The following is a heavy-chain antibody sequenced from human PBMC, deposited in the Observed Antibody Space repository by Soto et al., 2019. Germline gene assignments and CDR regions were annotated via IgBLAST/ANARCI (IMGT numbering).Heavy chain of an antibody. V-gene: IGHV4-30-4*01. D-gene: IGHD4-17*01. CDR2: IYYSGST. CDR1: GGSISSGDYY. CDR3: AREYGDYSINWFDP. J-gene: IGHJ5*02. Sequence: SETLSLTCTVSGGSISSGDYYWSWIRQPPGKGLEWIGYIYYSGSTYYNPSLKSRVTISVDTSKNQFSLKLSSVTAADTAVYYCAREYGDYSINWFDPWGQGTLVTVSS.